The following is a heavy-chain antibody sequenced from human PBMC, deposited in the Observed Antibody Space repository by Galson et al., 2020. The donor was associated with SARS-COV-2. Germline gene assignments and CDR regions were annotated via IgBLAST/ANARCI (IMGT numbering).Heavy chain of an antibody. Sequence: GGSLRLSCAASGFTFSSYGMHWVRQAPGKGLEWVAVISYDGSNKYYADSVKGRFTISRDNSKNTLYLQMNSLRAEDTAVYYCAKDFGFGEFDGDYWGQGTLVTVSS. J-gene: IGHJ4*02. CDR1: GFTFSSYG. D-gene: IGHD3-10*01. CDR3: AKDFGFGEFDGDY. V-gene: IGHV3-30*18. CDR2: ISYDGSNK.